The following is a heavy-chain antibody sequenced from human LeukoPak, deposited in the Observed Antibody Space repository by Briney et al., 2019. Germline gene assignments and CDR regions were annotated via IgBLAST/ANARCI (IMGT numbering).Heavy chain of an antibody. J-gene: IGHJ4*02. V-gene: IGHV4-34*01. CDR3: ARVEMATILGLVDY. CDR1: GFTFSDYY. D-gene: IGHD5-24*01. CDR2: IYYSGST. Sequence: LRLSCAASGFTFSDYYMSWIRQAPGKGLEWIGYIYYSGSTYYNPSLKSRVTISVDTSKNQFSLKLSSVTAADTAVYYCARVEMATILGLVDYWGQGTLVTVSS.